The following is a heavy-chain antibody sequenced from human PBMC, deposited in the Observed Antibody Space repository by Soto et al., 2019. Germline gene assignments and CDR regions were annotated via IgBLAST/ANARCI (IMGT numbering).Heavy chain of an antibody. V-gene: IGHV1-69*06. J-gene: IGHJ6*02. CDR2: IIPIFGTA. CDR3: ARSDCSSTSCYRGRVDGYYYGMDV. Sequence: QVQLVQSGAEVKKPGSSVKVSCKASGGTFSSYAISWVRQAPGQGLEWMGGIIPIFGTANYAQKFQGRVTITADKSTSTAYMELSSLRSEDTAVYYCARSDCSSTSCYRGRVDGYYYGMDVWGQGTTVTVSS. D-gene: IGHD2-2*02. CDR1: GGTFSSYA.